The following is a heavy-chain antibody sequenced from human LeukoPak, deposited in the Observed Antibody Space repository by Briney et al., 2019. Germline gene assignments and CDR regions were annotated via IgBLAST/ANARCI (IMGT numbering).Heavy chain of an antibody. CDR2: IYYSGST. D-gene: IGHD6-13*01. V-gene: IGHV4-61*10. Sequence: PSETLSLTCTVSGGSISSGSYYWSWIRQPAGKGLEWIGYIYYSGSTNYNPSLKSRVTISVDTSKNQFSLKLSSVTAADTAVYYCARVFSGSSWYGFDYWGQGTLVTVSS. J-gene: IGHJ4*02. CDR1: GGSISSGSYY. CDR3: ARVFSGSSWYGFDY.